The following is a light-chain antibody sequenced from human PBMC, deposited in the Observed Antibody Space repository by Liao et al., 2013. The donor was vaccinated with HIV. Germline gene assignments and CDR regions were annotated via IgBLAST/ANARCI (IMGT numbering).Light chain of an antibody. Sequence: SYELTQPPSVSVAPGETASIACGGPNIGGFSVHWYQQKPGQAPRLVVFYDSDRPSGIPERFSGSSSETTVTLTISGVQAEDEADYYCQSADSSGTYHVVFGGGTKLTVL. CDR3: QSADSSGTYHVV. CDR1: NIGGFS. CDR2: YDS. V-gene: IGLV3-25*03. J-gene: IGLJ2*01.